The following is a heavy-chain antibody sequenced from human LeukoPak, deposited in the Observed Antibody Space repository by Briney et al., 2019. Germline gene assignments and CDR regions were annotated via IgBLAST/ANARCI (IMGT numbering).Heavy chain of an antibody. V-gene: IGHV4-39*07. CDR2: IYYSGST. J-gene: IGHJ4*02. Sequence: SETLSLTCTVSGGSISSSSYYWGWIRQPPGKGLEWIGSIYYSGSTYYNPSLKSRVTISVDTSKNQFSLKLSSVTAADTAVYYCARERRDTAARAQRFDYWGQGTLVTVSS. CDR1: GGSISSSSYY. CDR3: ARERRDTAARAQRFDY. D-gene: IGHD5-18*01.